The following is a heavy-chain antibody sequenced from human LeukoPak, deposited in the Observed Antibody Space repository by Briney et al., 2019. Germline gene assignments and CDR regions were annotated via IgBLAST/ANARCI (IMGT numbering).Heavy chain of an antibody. Sequence: SETLSLTCTVSGGSISSSSYYWGWMRQPTGKGLEWIVSIYYSGSTYYNPSIKSRVTISVDTTKNQFSLKLSSVTAADTAVYYCARDFGDYYGSGSYYRAFDIWGQGTMVTVSS. CDR1: GGSISSSSYY. D-gene: IGHD3-10*01. CDR2: IYYSGST. V-gene: IGHV4-39*07. CDR3: ARDFGDYYGSGSYYRAFDI. J-gene: IGHJ3*02.